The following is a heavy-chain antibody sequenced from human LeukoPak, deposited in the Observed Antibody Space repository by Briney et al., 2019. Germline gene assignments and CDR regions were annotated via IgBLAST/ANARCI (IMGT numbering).Heavy chain of an antibody. D-gene: IGHD5-12*01. CDR3: ASYDWSYGASY. CDR2: INHSGST. Sequence: PSETLSLTCAVYDGSFSGYYWSWIRQPPGKGLEWIGEINHSGSTNYNPSLKSRVTISVDTSKSQFSLKLSSVTAADTAVYYCASYDWSYGASYWGQGTLVTVSS. J-gene: IGHJ4*02. CDR1: DGSFSGYY. V-gene: IGHV4-34*01.